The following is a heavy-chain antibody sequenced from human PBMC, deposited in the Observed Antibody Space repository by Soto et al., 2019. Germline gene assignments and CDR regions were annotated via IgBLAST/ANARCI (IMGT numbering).Heavy chain of an antibody. CDR3: AFCSGGSCYYFDY. V-gene: IGHV5-51*01. CDR2: IYPGDSDT. J-gene: IGHJ4*02. Sequence: GGSLRLSCKGSGYSFTSYWIGWVRQMPGKGLEWMGIIYPGDSDTRYSPSFQGQVTISADKSISTAYLQWSSLKASDTAMYYCAFCSGGSCYYFDYWGQGTLVTVSS. CDR1: GYSFTSYW. D-gene: IGHD2-15*01.